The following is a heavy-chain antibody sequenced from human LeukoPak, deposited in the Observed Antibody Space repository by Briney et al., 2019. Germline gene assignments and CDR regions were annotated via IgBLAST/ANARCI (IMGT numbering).Heavy chain of an antibody. J-gene: IGHJ3*02. CDR3: AREWHDAFDI. CDR2: INGDGSST. CDR1: GFTFNSHW. Sequence: GGSLRLSCAASGFTFNSHWMHWVRQAPGKGLVWVSRINGDGSSTTYADSVRGRFTISRDDAKNTLYLEMNSLRAEDTAVYYCAREWHDAFDIWGQGTMVTVSS. D-gene: IGHD5-24*01. V-gene: IGHV3-74*01.